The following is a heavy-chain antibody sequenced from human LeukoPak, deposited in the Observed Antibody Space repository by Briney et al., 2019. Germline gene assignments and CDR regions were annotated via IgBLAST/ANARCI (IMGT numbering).Heavy chain of an antibody. CDR2: IYYSGST. D-gene: IGHD3-10*01. Sequence: SETLSLTCTVSGGSISSYYWSWIRQPPGKGLEWIGYIYYSGSTNYNPCLKSRVTISVDTSKTQYSLKMSSEAAADTAVYYCARVGPDYYGSGSYYYWGQGTLVTVSS. V-gene: IGHV4-59*01. CDR3: ARVGPDYYGSGSYYY. J-gene: IGHJ4*02. CDR1: GGSISSYY.